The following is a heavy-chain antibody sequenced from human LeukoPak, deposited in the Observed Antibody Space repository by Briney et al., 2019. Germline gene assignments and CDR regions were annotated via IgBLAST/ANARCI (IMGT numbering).Heavy chain of an antibody. Sequence: ASVKVSCKASGYTLTGYYMHWVRQAPGQGLEWMGWINPNSGGTNYAQKFQGWVTMTRDTSISTAYMELSRLRSDDTAVYYCARGQLNCSGGSCYSGDFDYWGQGTLVTVSS. CDR1: GYTLTGYY. CDR3: ARGQLNCSGGSCYSGDFDY. D-gene: IGHD2-15*01. CDR2: INPNSGGT. J-gene: IGHJ4*02. V-gene: IGHV1-2*04.